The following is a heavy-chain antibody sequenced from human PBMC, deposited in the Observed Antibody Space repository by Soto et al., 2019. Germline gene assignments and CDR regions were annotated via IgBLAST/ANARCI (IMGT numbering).Heavy chain of an antibody. D-gene: IGHD3-3*01. CDR1: GYTLTELS. Sequence: ASVKVSCKVSGYTLTELSMHWVRQAPGKGLEWMGGFDPEVGETIYAQKFQGRVTMTEDTSTDTAYMELSSLRSEDTAVYYCATPIFGVVRSAFEIWGQGTMVTVSS. CDR2: FDPEVGET. CDR3: ATPIFGVVRSAFEI. V-gene: IGHV1-24*01. J-gene: IGHJ3*02.